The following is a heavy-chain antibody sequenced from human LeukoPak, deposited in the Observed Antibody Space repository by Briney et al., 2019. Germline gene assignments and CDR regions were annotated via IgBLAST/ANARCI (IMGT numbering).Heavy chain of an antibody. CDR3: ARTALDTTTYFHY. Sequence: SETLSLTCAVSGYSISSSNWWGRIRQPLGKGLEWIGYIFYSGSAYYNPSLKSRVTMSIDTSKNQFSLKLNSVTAVDTAVYYCARTALDTTTYFHYWGQGTLVTVSS. V-gene: IGHV4-28*01. CDR1: GYSISSSNW. D-gene: IGHD5-18*01. J-gene: IGHJ4*02. CDR2: IFYSGSA.